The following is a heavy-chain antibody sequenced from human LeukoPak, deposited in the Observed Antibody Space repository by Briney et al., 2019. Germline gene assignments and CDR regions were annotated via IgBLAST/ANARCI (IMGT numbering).Heavy chain of an antibody. V-gene: IGHV3-23*01. D-gene: IGHD1-1*01. CDR1: GFSFSSYD. Sequence: TGGSLRLSCAASGFSFSSYDMSWVSQAPGKGLEWVSAISGSGGSTYYADSVKGRFTISRDNSKNTLYLQMNSLRAEDTAVYYCAKDPRYNTYYFDYWGQGTLVTVSS. CDR3: AKDPRYNTYYFDY. CDR2: ISGSGGST. J-gene: IGHJ4*02.